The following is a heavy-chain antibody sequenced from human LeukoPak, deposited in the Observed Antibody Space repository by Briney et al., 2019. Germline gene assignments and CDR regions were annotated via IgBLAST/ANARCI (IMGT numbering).Heavy chain of an antibody. J-gene: IGHJ5*02. CDR1: SFTFSGYD. V-gene: IGHV3-23*01. CDR2: IDASGVNI. D-gene: IGHD6-19*01. Sequence: PGGSLRLSCAASSFTFSGYDMYWLRQAPGKGLEWVSCIDASGVNIYYAVPVKGLYTISRDNYNNTLYLNKKTLSAEDTAVYYSAKGSGSGWYGWFDPWGQGTLVSVPS. CDR3: AKGSGSGWYGWFDP.